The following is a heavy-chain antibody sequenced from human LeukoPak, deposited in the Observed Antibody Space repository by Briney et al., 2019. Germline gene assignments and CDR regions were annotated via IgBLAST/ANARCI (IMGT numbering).Heavy chain of an antibody. D-gene: IGHD3-10*01. J-gene: IGHJ4*02. CDR1: GGTFSSYA. Sequence: VASVTVSCKASGGTFSSYAISWVRQAPGQGLEWMGGIIPIFGTANYAQKFQGRVTITADKSTSTAYMELSSLRSEDTAVYYCAISGLWFGELPDFDYWGQGTLVTVSS. CDR2: IIPIFGTA. V-gene: IGHV1-69*06. CDR3: AISGLWFGELPDFDY.